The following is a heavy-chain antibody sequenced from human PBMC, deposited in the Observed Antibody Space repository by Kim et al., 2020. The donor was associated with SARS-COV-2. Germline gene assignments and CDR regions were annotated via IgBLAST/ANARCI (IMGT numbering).Heavy chain of an antibody. CDR1: GYTFTGYY. D-gene: IGHD2-2*01. Sequence: ASVKVSCKASGYTFTGYYMHWVRQAPGQGLEWMGWINPNSGGTNYAQKFQGRVTMTRDTSISTAYMELSRLRSDDTAVYYCASVGARPVVPAATHDGAFDIWGQGTMVTVSS. CDR2: INPNSGGT. CDR3: ASVGARPVVPAATHDGAFDI. V-gene: IGHV1-2*02. J-gene: IGHJ3*02.